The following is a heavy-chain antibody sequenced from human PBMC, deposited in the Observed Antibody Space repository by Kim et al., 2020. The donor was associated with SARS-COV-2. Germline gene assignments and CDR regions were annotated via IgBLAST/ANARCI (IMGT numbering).Heavy chain of an antibody. CDR1: GGSISSSNW. Sequence: SETLSLTCAVSGGSISSSNWWSWVRQPPGKGLEWIGEIYHSGSTNYNPSLKSRVTISVDKSKNQFSLKLSSVTAADTAGYYCARVYSSSWYPRGLWGNDAFDIWGQGTMVTVSS. CDR2: IYHSGST. D-gene: IGHD6-13*01. J-gene: IGHJ3*02. CDR3: ARVYSSSWYPRGLWGNDAFDI. V-gene: IGHV4-4*02.